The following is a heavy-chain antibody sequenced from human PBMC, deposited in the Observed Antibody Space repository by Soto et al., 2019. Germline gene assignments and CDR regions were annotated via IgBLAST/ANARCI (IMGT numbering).Heavy chain of an antibody. V-gene: IGHV4-34*01. CDR2: INHSGST. J-gene: IGHJ4*02. CDR1: GGSFSGYY. Sequence: PSETLSLTCAVYGGSFSGYYWSWIRQPPGKGLEWIGEINHSGSTNYNPSLKSRVTISVDTSKNQFSLKLSSVTAADTAVYYCARGADIAVAGTDFDYWGQGTLVTVS. D-gene: IGHD6-19*01. CDR3: ARGADIAVAGTDFDY.